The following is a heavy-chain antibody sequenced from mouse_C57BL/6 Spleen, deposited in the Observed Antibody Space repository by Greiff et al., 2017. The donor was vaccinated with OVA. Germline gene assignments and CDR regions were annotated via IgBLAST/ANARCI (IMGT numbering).Heavy chain of an antibody. CDR2: IRSKSNNYAT. J-gene: IGHJ4*01. CDR1: GFSFNTYA. D-gene: IGHD2-5*01. V-gene: IGHV10-1*01. Sequence: DVMLVESGGGLVQPKGSLKLSCAASGFSFNTYAMNWVRQAPGKGVEWVARIRSKSNNYATYYADSVKDRFTISRDDSESLLYLRMNNLKTEDTAMYYCVRCLYSNYAMDYWGQGTSVTVSS. CDR3: VRCLYSNYAMDY.